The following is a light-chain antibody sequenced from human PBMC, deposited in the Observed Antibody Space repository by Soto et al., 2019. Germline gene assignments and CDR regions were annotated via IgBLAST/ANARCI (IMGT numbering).Light chain of an antibody. CDR3: QQYSACPYT. CDR2: DGS. Sequence: DIQMTQFPSTLSASVGDRVTITCRASQSIRSWLAWYQQKPGKAPKLLIYDGSSLPSGVPSGFSGSGSGTEFTLTINSLQPDDFATYYCQQYSACPYTFGQGTKVETK. J-gene: IGKJ2*01. CDR1: QSIRSW. V-gene: IGKV1-5*01.